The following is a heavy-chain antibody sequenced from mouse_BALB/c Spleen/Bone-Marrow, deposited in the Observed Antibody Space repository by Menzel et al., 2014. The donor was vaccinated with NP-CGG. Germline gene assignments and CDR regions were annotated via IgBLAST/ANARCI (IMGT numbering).Heavy chain of an antibody. CDR2: INPGSGGT. J-gene: IGHJ2*01. Sequence: QVQLKESGAELVRPGTSVKVSCKASGYAFTNYLIEWVKQRPGQGLEWIGVINPGSGGTNYNEKFKGKATLTADKSSSTAYMQLSSLTSDDSAVYFWARREDYDLDYWGQGTTLTVSS. V-gene: IGHV1-54*01. CDR3: ARREDYDLDY. CDR1: GYAFTNYL. D-gene: IGHD2-4*01.